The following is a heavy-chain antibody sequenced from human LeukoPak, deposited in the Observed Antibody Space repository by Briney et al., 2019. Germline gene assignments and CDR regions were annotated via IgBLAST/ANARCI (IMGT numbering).Heavy chain of an antibody. CDR1: GFTFSSYS. CDR3: ARARPGYDTPPYYFDF. J-gene: IGHJ4*02. CDR2: IISSSSVV. Sequence: GGSLRLSCATSGFTFSSYSMNWVRQAPGKGLEWISYIISSSSVVYYADSVKGRFTISRDNAKSSLYLQMNSLRAEDTAVYYCARARPGYDTPPYYFDFWGQGTLVTVSS. D-gene: IGHD3-16*01. V-gene: IGHV3-48*01.